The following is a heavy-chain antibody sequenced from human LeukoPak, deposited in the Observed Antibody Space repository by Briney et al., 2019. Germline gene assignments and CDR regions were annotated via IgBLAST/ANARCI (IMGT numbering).Heavy chain of an antibody. D-gene: IGHD3-22*01. J-gene: IGHJ5*02. V-gene: IGHV3-11*01. Sequence: GGSLRLSCAASGFTFSDYYMSWIRQAPGQGLEWVSYISSSGSTIYYADSVKGRFTISRDNAKNSLYLQMNSLRAEDTAVYYCARAGPSGYYYDSSGYYRWFDPWGQGTLVTVSS. CDR1: GFTFSDYY. CDR3: ARAGPSGYYYDSSGYYRWFDP. CDR2: ISSSGSTI.